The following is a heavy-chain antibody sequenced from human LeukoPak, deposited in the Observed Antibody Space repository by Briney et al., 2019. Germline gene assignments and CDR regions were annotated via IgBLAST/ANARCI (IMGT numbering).Heavy chain of an antibody. CDR1: GGSFSGYY. CDR2: INHSGST. J-gene: IGHJ4*02. D-gene: IGHD6-19*01. Sequence: EPSETLSLTCAVYGGSFSGYYWSWIRRPPGKGLEWIGEINHSGSTNYNPSLKSRVTISVNTSMNQFSLKLSSVTAADTAVYYCARGTPLTYSSGWYILFDYWGQGTLVTVSS. CDR3: ARGTPLTYSSGWYILFDY. V-gene: IGHV4-34*01.